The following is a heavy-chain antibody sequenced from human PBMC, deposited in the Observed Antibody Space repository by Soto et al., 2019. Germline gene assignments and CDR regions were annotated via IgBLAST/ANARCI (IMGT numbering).Heavy chain of an antibody. CDR2: IIGSGGST. CDR3: AKDRNYYDSSGYDY. V-gene: IGHV3-23*01. D-gene: IGHD3-22*01. Sequence: GGSLRLSCAASGFTFTRYSMNWVRQAPGKGLEWVSTIIGSGGSTYYADSVKGRFSVSRDNPKNTLYLQMNSLRAEDTAVYYCAKDRNYYDSSGYDYWGQGTLVTVSS. CDR1: GFTFTRYS. J-gene: IGHJ4*02.